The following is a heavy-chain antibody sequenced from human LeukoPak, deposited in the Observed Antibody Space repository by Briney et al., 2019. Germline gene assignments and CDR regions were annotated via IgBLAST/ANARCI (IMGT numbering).Heavy chain of an antibody. CDR2: INTDGGEK. Sequence: GGSLRLSCAASGFPFGDHWMTWVRQAPGKGLEWVANINTDGGEKYYVDSVKGRFTISRDNAKNSLYLQMNSLGAEDTAVYYRLRYPLGVWGQGTTVTVSS. V-gene: IGHV3-7*01. CDR3: LRYPLGV. CDR1: GFPFGDHW. J-gene: IGHJ6*02.